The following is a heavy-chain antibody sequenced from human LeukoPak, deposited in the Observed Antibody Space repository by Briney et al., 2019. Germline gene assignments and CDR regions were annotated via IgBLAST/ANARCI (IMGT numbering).Heavy chain of an antibody. D-gene: IGHD4-17*01. CDR1: GYTFTNYY. Sequence: ASVRVSCKASGYTFTNYYIHWVRQGPGHGLEWMGGINPNRGDTNYAQKFQGRVTMTRDTSISTAFMELTRLTSDDTAVYYCTRDLLGFATTPLSDWGQGTLVTVSS. V-gene: IGHV1-2*02. J-gene: IGHJ4*02. CDR3: TRDLLGFATTPLSD. CDR2: INPNRGDT.